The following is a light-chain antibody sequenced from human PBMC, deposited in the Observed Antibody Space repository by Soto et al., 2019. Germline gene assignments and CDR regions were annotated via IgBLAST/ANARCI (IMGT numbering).Light chain of an antibody. V-gene: IGKV3-11*01. CDR3: QQRSNWPPLT. CDR1: QSVSSY. Sequence: TQSPSTLSASVGDRVTITCRASQSVSSYLAWYQQKPGQAPRLLIYDASNRATGIPARFSGSGSGTDFTLTISSLEPEDVAVYYCQQRSNWPPLTFGGGNKVDIK. J-gene: IGKJ4*01. CDR2: DAS.